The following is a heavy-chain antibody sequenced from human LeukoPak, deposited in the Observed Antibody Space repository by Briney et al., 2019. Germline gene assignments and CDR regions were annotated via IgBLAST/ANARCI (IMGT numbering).Heavy chain of an antibody. CDR3: VRHLSDITSCPNY. J-gene: IGHJ4*02. CDR1: GYIFTNCW. Sequence: GESLKISCKGSGYIFTNCWIAWVRQMPGKGLEWMGIIYPGDYDIRYNPSFQGQVTISADKSIRTAYLQWNSLKASDTAIYYCVRHLSDITSCPNYWGPGTLITVAS. CDR2: IYPGDYDI. V-gene: IGHV5-51*01. D-gene: IGHD2-2*01.